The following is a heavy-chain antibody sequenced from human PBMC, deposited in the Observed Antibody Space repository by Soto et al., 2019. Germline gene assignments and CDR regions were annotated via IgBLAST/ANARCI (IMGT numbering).Heavy chain of an antibody. D-gene: IGHD6-19*01. CDR1: GFTFSSSA. Sequence: GGSLRLSCAASGFTFSSSAMHWVRQAPGKGLEYVSAISSNGGSTYYADSVKGRFTISRHNSKNTLYLQLGILSAEDMSVYYCASSEYSSGSFPASDYYYGMDVWGQGTTVTVSS. J-gene: IGHJ6*02. CDR2: ISSNGGST. V-gene: IGHV3-64*02. CDR3: ASSEYSSGSFPASDYYYGMDV.